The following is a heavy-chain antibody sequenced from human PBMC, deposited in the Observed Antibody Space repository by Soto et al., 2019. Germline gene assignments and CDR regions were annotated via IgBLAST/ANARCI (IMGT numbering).Heavy chain of an antibody. CDR1: GDSLSSSYYY. D-gene: IGHD1-20*01. CDR2: VDYTGSA. J-gene: IGHJ3*02. Sequence: QLQLQESGTGLVKPSETLSLTCSVSGDSLSSSYYYWGWIRQPPGERLEWIASVDYTGSAYYSPSLRSRSTISVDTSNNDFSLKVDSVSASDTALYYCERQGIKRGFGPGAFDIWGQGTTVIVSS. V-gene: IGHV4-39*01. CDR3: ERQGIKRGFGPGAFDI.